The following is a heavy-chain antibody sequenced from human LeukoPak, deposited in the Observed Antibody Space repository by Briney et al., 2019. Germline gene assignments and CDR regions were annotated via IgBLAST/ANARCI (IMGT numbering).Heavy chain of an antibody. CDR3: AKWSSSSYYYYYYMDV. CDR1: GFTFSSYA. J-gene: IGHJ6*03. Sequence: GGSLRLPCAASGFTFSSYAMSWVRQAPGKGLEWVSAISGSGGSTYYANSVKGRFTISRDNSKNTLYLQMNSLRAEDTAVYYCAKWSSSSYYYYYYMDVWGKGTTVTISS. V-gene: IGHV3-23*01. CDR2: ISGSGGST.